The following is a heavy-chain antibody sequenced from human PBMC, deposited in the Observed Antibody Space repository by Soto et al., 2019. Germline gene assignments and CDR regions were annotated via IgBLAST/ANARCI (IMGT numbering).Heavy chain of an antibody. CDR1: GYTFTSFV. Sequence: GASVKVSCKTSGYTFTSFVINWVRQAPGQGLEWMGWISPYNSDTNYAQRLQGRVTLTTDTSTSTAYIELRSLRSDDTAVYYCARNSRSYSGRFYYFDSWG. CDR2: ISPYNSDT. J-gene: IGHJ4*01. D-gene: IGHD6-19*01. CDR3: ARNSRSYSGRFYYFDS. V-gene: IGHV1-18*01.